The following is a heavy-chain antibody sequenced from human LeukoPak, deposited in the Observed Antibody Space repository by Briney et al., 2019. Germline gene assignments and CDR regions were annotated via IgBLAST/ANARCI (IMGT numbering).Heavy chain of an antibody. J-gene: IGHJ6*03. D-gene: IGHD2-8*01. CDR2: IGTTSTI. CDR3: ARRGVDSYYYYMDV. V-gene: IGHV3-48*01. Sequence: GGSLRLSSAASGFTFSNFRFNWVRQSPEKGLEWIAFIGTTSTIYYADSVKGRFTISRDNAKNSLFLQMNNLTVEDTALYYCARRGVDSYYYYMDVWGKGTTVIVSS. CDR1: GFTFSNFR.